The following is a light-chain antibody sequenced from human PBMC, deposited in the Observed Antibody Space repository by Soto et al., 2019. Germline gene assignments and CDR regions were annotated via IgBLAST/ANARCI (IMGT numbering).Light chain of an antibody. CDR1: QNIRNY. CDR2: GAA. V-gene: IGKV1-39*01. Sequence: DIQMTQSPSSLSASVGDRAAITCRASQNIRNYLNWYQQKPGKAPRVLIYGAASLQSGVPSRFSGSGSGTNFSLTINSLQPEDYATYYCQQSYNIQALTFGGGTKVDI. CDR3: QQSYNIQALT. J-gene: IGKJ4*01.